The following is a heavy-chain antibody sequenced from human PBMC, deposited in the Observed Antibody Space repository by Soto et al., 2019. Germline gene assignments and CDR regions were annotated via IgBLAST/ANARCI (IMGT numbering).Heavy chain of an antibody. CDR2: IIPIFGTA. Sequence: SVKVSCKASGYTFTGYYMHWVRQAPGQGLEWMGGIIPIFGTANYAQKFQGRVTITADESTSTAYMELSSLRSEDTAVYYCAGVYYYHSSGFPPGPYWGQGTLVTVSS. D-gene: IGHD3-22*01. CDR1: GYTFTGYY. CDR3: AGVYYYHSSGFPPGPY. V-gene: IGHV1-69*13. J-gene: IGHJ4*02.